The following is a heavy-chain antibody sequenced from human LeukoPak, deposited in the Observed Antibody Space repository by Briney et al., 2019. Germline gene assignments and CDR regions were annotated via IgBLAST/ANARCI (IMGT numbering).Heavy chain of an antibody. D-gene: IGHD1-26*01. Sequence: SETLSLTCTVSGGSISSYYWSWIRQPPGKGLGWIGYVYYSGSTNYNPSLKSRVTISVDTSKNQFSLKLTSVTAADTAVYYCARGDSGSFSQFDCWGQGTLVTVSS. J-gene: IGHJ4*02. CDR2: VYYSGST. CDR1: GGSISSYY. V-gene: IGHV4-59*01. CDR3: ARGDSGSFSQFDC.